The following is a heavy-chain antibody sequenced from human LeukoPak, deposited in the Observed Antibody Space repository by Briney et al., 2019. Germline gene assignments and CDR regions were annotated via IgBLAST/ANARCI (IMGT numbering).Heavy chain of an antibody. CDR2: IWYDGSNK. Sequence: GGSLRLSCTASGFTFSTYGMHWVRQAPGRGLEWVAVIWYDGSNKYYADSVKGRFTISRDNSQNTLYLQMNSLKAEDTAVYYCARDLGQIDYWGQGTLVTVSS. J-gene: IGHJ4*02. CDR3: ARDLGQIDY. CDR1: GFTFSTYG. V-gene: IGHV3-33*01.